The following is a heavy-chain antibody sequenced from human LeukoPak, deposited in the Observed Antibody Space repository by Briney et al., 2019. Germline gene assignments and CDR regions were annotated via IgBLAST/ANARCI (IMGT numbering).Heavy chain of an antibody. CDR3: TSLNYDFWSGYFAQDY. Sequence: GGSLKLSCAASGFTFSGSAMPWVRQASGKGLEWVGRIRSKANSYATAYAASVKGRFTISRDDSKNTAYLQMNSLKTEDTAVYYCTSLNYDFWSGYFAQDYWGQGTLVTVSS. J-gene: IGHJ4*02. V-gene: IGHV3-73*01. CDR1: GFTFSGSA. D-gene: IGHD3-3*01. CDR2: IRSKANSYAT.